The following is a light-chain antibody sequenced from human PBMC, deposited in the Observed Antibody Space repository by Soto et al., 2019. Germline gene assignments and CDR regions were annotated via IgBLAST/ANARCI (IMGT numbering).Light chain of an antibody. CDR1: SSDVGSYNL. CDR3: YSDAGSSTSPYVV. CDR2: EGS. Sequence: QSALTQPASVSGSPGQSITISCTGTSSDVGSYNLVSWYQQHPGKAPKLMIYEGSKRPSGVSNRFSGSKSGNTASLTISGLQAEDEADYYCYSDAGSSTSPYVVFGGGTKLTVL. V-gene: IGLV2-23*01. J-gene: IGLJ2*01.